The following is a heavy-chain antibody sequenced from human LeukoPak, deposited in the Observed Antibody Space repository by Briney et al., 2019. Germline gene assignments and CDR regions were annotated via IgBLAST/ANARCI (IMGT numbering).Heavy chain of an antibody. CDR1: GYTFTSYG. CDR2: ISAYNGNT. Sequence: ASVKVSCKASGYTFTSYGISWVRQAPGQGLEWMGWISAYNGNTNYAQKLQGRVTMTTDTSTSTAYMELRSLRSDDTAVYYCARNRHPDYYGSGRDDAFDIWGQGTMVTVSS. J-gene: IGHJ3*02. CDR3: ARNRHPDYYGSGRDDAFDI. V-gene: IGHV1-18*01. D-gene: IGHD3-10*01.